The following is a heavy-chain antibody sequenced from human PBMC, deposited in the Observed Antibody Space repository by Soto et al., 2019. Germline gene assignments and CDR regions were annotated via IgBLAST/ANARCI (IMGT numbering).Heavy chain of an antibody. J-gene: IGHJ4*02. CDR3: AHSASVPCCYYFDY. D-gene: IGHD1-26*01. Sequence: QITLKASGPTLVKPTQTLTLTCTFSGFSLSTTGVGVGWIRQPPGKALEWLALIYWNDDRRDSPSLKSRLTIPTDTSKNQVVLTMTNMDPVDTATYFCAHSASVPCCYYFDYWGQGTRVTVSS. CDR1: GFSLSTTGVG. CDR2: IYWNDDR. V-gene: IGHV2-5*01.